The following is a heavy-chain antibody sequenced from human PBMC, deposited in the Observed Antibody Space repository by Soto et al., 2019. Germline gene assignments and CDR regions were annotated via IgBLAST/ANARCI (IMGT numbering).Heavy chain of an antibody. CDR2: ISGGGVT. V-gene: IGHV3-23*01. CDR3: ARKSGNYHFFDY. J-gene: IGHJ4*02. CDR1: GFTLTTFD. D-gene: IGHD3-3*01. Sequence: GGSLRLSCAASGFTLTTFDMRWVRQAPGKGPEWISTISGGGVTWYADSVKGRFTISRDTSKNIVYLQMDSLRAEDTAVYFCARKSGNYHFFDYWGQGTLVTVSS.